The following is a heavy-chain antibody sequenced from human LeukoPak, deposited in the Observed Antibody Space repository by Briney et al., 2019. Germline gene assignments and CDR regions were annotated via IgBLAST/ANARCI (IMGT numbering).Heavy chain of an antibody. CDR1: GLSFSSFA. Sequence: GGPLRLSCAAYGLSFSSFAMSWVRQAPARGLEWLSSMKGTGETFYADSVRGRFTLSRDDSRNTVYLQLNNLRVEDTAVYYCARASWVSSADAVWWGQGTVVIVSS. D-gene: IGHD3-16*01. CDR3: ARASWVSSADAVW. J-gene: IGHJ4*02. V-gene: IGHV3-23*01. CDR2: MKGTGET.